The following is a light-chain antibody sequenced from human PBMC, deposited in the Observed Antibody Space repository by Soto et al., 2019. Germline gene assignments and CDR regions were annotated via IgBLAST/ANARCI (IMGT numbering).Light chain of an antibody. CDR1: SSNIGSNT. CDR2: EVS. Sequence: QSVLTQPPSASGTPGQRVTISCSGSSSNIGSNTVNWYQQLSRDPKLMVFEVSNRPSGVSYRFSGSKSGNTASLTISGLQAEDEADYFCSSYSISTAYLFGTGTKVTVL. V-gene: IGLV1-44*01. J-gene: IGLJ1*01. CDR3: SSYSISTAYL.